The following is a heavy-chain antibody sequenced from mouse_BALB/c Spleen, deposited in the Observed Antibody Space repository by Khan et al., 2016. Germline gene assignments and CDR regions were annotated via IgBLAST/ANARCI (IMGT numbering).Heavy chain of an antibody. J-gene: IGHJ1*01. CDR2: IRYSGST. CDR1: GYSITSDYA. V-gene: IGHV3-2*02. Sequence: EVQLQESGPGLVKPSQSLSLTCTVTGYSITSDYAWNWIRQFPGNKLEWMGYIRYSGSTTYNPSLKSRISITRDTSKHQCFLQLYSVTTEDTATYYCTRSPTATRYFDVWGAGTTVTVSS. D-gene: IGHD1-2*01. CDR3: TRSPTATRYFDV.